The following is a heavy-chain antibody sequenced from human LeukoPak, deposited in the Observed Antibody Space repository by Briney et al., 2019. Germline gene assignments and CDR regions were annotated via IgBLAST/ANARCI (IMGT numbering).Heavy chain of an antibody. D-gene: IGHD5-18*01. CDR2: IIPISGTT. CDR1: GGTFTSYA. CDR3: ARARSGYSYGWDAFDI. Sequence: GSSVKVSCKTSGGTFTSYAITWVRQAPGQGLEWMGKIIPISGTTNYAQKFQGRVTFTADESTSTAYMELSSLRSEDTAVYYCARARSGYSYGWDAFDIWGQGTMVTVSS. V-gene: IGHV1-69*15. J-gene: IGHJ3*02.